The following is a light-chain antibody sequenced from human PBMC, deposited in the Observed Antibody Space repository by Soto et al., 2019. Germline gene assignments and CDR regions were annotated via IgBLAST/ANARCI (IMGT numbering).Light chain of an antibody. CDR2: STS. CDR1: QSLSVS. J-gene: IGKJ2*01. Sequence: EIVLTQSPGTLSLSPGDRATLSCRASQSLSVSYIAWYQQKPGQAPRLLIYSTSTRAAGIPDRFSGSGSETEFTLTISSLQSEDFAVYYCQQYNNWPPYTFGQGTKLEIK. V-gene: IGKV3D-15*01. CDR3: QQYNNWPPYT.